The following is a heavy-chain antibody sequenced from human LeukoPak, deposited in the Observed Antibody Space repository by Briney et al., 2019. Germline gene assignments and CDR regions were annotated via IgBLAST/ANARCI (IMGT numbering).Heavy chain of an antibody. Sequence: PGGSLRLSCAASGFTFINSAITWVRQPPRKGPEVVSGFTGGGGGTYYADSVKGRFTISRDNSMNTLSLQMNSLRAEDTAIYYCARGHNSGSYYYMDVWGKGTTVTVSS. D-gene: IGHD6-19*01. CDR2: FTGGGGGT. V-gene: IGHV3-23*01. J-gene: IGHJ6*03. CDR1: GFTFINSA. CDR3: ARGHNSGSYYYMDV.